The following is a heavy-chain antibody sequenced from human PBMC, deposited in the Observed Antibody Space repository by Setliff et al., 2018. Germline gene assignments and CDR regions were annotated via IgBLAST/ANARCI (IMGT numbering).Heavy chain of an antibody. Sequence: GASVKVSCKTSGYSFSNYGISCVRQAPGQGLEWLGWIGAHNSNTNYAEKFQGRLSMTTDTSKSTAYMELRSLRSDDTAVYFCARDPRRSYADFVSNWFDPWGQGTPVTVSS. CDR3: ARDPRRSYADFVSNWFDP. V-gene: IGHV1-18*01. CDR1: GYSFSNYG. D-gene: IGHD4-17*01. CDR2: IGAHNSNT. J-gene: IGHJ5*02.